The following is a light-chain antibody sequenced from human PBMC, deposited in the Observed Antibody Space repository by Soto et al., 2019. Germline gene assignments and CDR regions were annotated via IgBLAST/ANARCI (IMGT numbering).Light chain of an antibody. CDR2: AAS. J-gene: IGKJ5*01. CDR3: QQTYSRPVT. Sequence: DIQMTQSPSSLSASVGDRVTITCRASQSISSYLNWYQQKPGKAPKLLIYAASSLQSGVPSRFSGSGSGKDFTLTIDSPQPEDSAMYYCQQTYSRPVTFGQGTRLE. V-gene: IGKV1-39*01. CDR1: QSISSY.